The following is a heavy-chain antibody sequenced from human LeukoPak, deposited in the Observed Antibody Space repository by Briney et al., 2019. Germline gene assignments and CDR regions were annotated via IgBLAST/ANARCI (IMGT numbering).Heavy chain of an antibody. J-gene: IGHJ5*02. CDR3: ARVVRGRWNNWFDP. CDR1: GGSISSGDYY. CDR2: IYYSGST. Sequence: PSETLSLTCTVSGGSISSGDYYWSWISQPPGKGLEWIGYIYYSGSTYYNPSLKSRVTISVDTSKNQFSLKLSSVTAADTAVYYCARVVRGRWNNWFDPWGQGTLVTVSS. D-gene: IGHD2/OR15-2a*01. V-gene: IGHV4-30-4*01.